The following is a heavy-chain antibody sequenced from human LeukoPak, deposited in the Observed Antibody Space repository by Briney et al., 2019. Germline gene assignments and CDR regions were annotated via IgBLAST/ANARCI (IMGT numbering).Heavy chain of an antibody. J-gene: IGHJ6*02. V-gene: IGHV3-30*07. D-gene: IGHD3-3*01. CDR2: ISYDGSNK. CDR1: GFTFSSYA. Sequence: GGSLRLSCAASGFTFSSYAMHWVRQAPGKGLEWVAVISYDGSNKYYADSVKGRFTISRDNSKNTLYLQMNSLRAEDTAVYYCAREAPLFKADPYYYYGMDVWGQGTTVTVSS. CDR3: AREAPLFKADPYYYYGMDV.